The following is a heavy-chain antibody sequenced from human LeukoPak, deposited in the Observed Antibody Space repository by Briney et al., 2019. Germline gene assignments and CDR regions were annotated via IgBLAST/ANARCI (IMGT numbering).Heavy chain of an antibody. D-gene: IGHD3-10*01. V-gene: IGHV3-7*01. CDR2: IKQDGSEK. J-gene: IGHJ4*02. Sequence: GGSLRLSCAASGFTFSSYWMSWVRQAPGKGLEWVANIKQDGSEKYYVDSVKGRFTISRDNAKNSLYLQMNSLRAEDTAVYYCARDWEYGSGSYSVFDYWGQGTLVTVSS. CDR1: GFTFSSYW. CDR3: ARDWEYGSGSYSVFDY.